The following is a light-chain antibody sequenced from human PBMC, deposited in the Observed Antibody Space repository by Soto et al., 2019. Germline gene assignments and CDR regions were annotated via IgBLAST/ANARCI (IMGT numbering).Light chain of an antibody. V-gene: IGKV3-20*01. J-gene: IGKJ5*01. CDR3: QQYGSSPPIT. Sequence: ENVLKQSPGTLSLSPEERATLSCRASQSVSSSFLAWYQQKPGQAPRLFIYGASSRATGIPDRFSGSGSGTDFTLTISRLEPEDFAVYYCQQYGSSPPITFGQGGRLEI. CDR1: QSVSSSF. CDR2: GAS.